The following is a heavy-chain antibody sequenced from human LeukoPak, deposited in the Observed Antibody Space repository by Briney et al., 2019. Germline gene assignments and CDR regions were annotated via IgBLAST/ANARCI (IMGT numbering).Heavy chain of an antibody. CDR1: GFTFSSYW. J-gene: IGHJ4*02. CDR3: ARSRPASRYYFDY. Sequence: GGSLRLSCAASGFTFSSYWMSWVRQAPGKGLEWVSVIYSGGSTYYADSVKGRFTISRDNSKNTLYLQMNSLRAEDTAVYYCARSRPASRYYFDYWGQGTLVTVSS. V-gene: IGHV3-53*01. CDR2: IYSGGST. D-gene: IGHD1-14*01.